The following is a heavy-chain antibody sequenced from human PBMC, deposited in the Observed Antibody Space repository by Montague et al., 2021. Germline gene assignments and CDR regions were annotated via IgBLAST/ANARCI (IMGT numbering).Heavy chain of an antibody. CDR1: GGSISEFY. V-gene: IGHV4-59*08. CDR3: ARRLGIRAPFDY. D-gene: IGHD7-27*01. Sequence: SETLSLTCTATGGSISEFYWSWIRQSPEKGLEWIGYIYDSGTTNYNPSLKSRVTTSADTSMNQFSLNLRSVTAADTAVYFCARRLGIRAPFDYWGQGTLVTVSS. CDR2: IYDSGTT. J-gene: IGHJ4*02.